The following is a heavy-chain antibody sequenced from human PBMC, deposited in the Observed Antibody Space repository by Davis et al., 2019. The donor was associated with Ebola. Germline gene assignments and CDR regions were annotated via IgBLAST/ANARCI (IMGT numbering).Heavy chain of an antibody. CDR1: GGSFSGYY. CDR3: ARGHIVVVPAAILNWFDP. J-gene: IGHJ5*02. V-gene: IGHV4-34*01. Sequence: SETLSLTCAVYGGSFSGYYWSWIRQPPGKGLEWIGEINHSGSTNYNPSLKSGVTISVDTSKNQFSLKLSSVTAADTAVYYCARGHIVVVPAAILNWFDPWGQGTLVTVSS. D-gene: IGHD2-2*01. CDR2: INHSGST.